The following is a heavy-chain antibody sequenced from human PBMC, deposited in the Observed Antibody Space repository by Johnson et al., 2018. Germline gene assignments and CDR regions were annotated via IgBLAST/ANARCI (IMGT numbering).Heavy chain of an antibody. D-gene: IGHD1-26*01. Sequence: VQLLESGGGVVQPGRSLRLSCAASEFIFSRFAMHWVRQATGKGLEWVAVISYDGRDEYYADSVKGRFTISRDDSKNILYLQMSSLRIEDTAVYYCAKTTVGSTRGCAFDIWGQGTMVTVSS. CDR3: AKTTVGSTRGCAFDI. V-gene: IGHV3-30*18. J-gene: IGHJ3*02. CDR1: EFIFSRFA. CDR2: ISYDGRDE.